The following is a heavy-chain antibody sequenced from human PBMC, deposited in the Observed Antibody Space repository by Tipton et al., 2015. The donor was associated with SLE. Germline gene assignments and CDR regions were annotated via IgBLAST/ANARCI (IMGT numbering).Heavy chain of an antibody. CDR3: ASGRPTPDY. CDR2: ISYDGSNK. V-gene: IGHV3-30-3*01. Sequence: SLRLSCAASGFTFSSYAMHWVRQAPGKGLEWVAVISYDGSNKYYADSVKGRFTISRDNSKNTLYLQMNSLRAEDTAVYYCASGRPTPDYWGQGTLVTVSS. J-gene: IGHJ4*02. CDR1: GFTFSSYA.